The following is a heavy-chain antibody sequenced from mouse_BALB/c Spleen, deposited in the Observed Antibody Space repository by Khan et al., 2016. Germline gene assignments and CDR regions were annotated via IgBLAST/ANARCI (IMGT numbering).Heavy chain of an antibody. D-gene: IGHD1-1*01. Sequence: QVQLQQPGAELARPGASVKLSCKASGYTFTSYWMQWVKQRPGQGLEWIGTIYPGDGDTRYTQKFKGKATLTADKSSSTAYMQLSSLASEDFAVYYCARGGSSYSSSAYWGRGTLVTVSA. CDR1: GYTFTSYW. CDR3: ARGGSSYSSSAY. CDR2: IYPGDGDT. J-gene: IGHJ3*01. V-gene: IGHV1-87*01.